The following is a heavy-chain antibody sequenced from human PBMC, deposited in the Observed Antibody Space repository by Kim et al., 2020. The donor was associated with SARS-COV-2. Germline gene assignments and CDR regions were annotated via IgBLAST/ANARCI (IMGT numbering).Heavy chain of an antibody. CDR1: GFTFSSYA. D-gene: IGHD3-22*01. Sequence: GGSLRLSCAASGFTFSSYAMSWVRQAPGKGLEWVSAIRGSGGSTYYADSVKGRFTISRDNSKNTLYLQMNSLRAEDTAVYYCAKDWDDYDSSGYYCDYWGQGTLVTVSS. CDR2: IRGSGGST. J-gene: IGHJ4*02. V-gene: IGHV3-23*01. CDR3: AKDWDDYDSSGYYCDY.